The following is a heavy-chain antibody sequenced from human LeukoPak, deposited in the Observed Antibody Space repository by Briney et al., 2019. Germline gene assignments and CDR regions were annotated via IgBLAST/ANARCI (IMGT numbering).Heavy chain of an antibody. CDR1: GFTFSSYC. J-gene: IGHJ4*02. Sequence: GGSLRLSCAASGFTFSSYCMNWVRQAPGKGLEWVSSISRSSSYIYYADSVKGRFTISRDNAKNSLYLQMNSLRAEDTAVYYCARAGANYFDYWGQGTLVTVSS. V-gene: IGHV3-21*01. D-gene: IGHD1-26*01. CDR2: ISRSSSYI. CDR3: ARAGANYFDY.